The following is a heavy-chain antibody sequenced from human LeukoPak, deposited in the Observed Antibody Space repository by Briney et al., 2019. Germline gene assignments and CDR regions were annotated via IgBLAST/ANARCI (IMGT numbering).Heavy chain of an antibody. CDR3: ARGWQSGPLRSYYYYYMDV. J-gene: IGHJ6*03. V-gene: IGHV4-59*01. D-gene: IGHD3-10*01. Sequence: PSETLSLTCTVSGGSISSYYWSWIRQLPGKGLEWIGYIYYSGSTNYNPSLKSRVTISVDTSKNQFSLKLSSVTAADTAVYYCARGWQSGPLRSYYYYYMDVWGKGTTVTVSS. CDR1: GGSISSYY. CDR2: IYYSGST.